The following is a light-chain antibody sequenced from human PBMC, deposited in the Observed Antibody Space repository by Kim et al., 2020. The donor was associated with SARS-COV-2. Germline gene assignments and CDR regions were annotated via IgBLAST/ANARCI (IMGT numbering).Light chain of an antibody. V-gene: IGKV3-20*01. CDR2: GAS. CDR3: QQYGNSPT. J-gene: IGKJ1*01. Sequence: EIVLTQSPGTLSLSPGERATLSCRASQSVSSSYLAWYQLKPGQAPRLLIYGASSRATGIPDRFSGSGSGTDFTLTISRLEPEDLAVYYCQQYGNSPTFGQGTKVDIK. CDR1: QSVSSSY.